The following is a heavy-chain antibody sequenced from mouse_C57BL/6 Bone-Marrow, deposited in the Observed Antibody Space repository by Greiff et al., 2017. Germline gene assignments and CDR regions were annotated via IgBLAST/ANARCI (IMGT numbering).Heavy chain of an antibody. CDR1: GYTFTSYW. CDR3: AGFAY. V-gene: IGHV1-50*01. J-gene: IGHJ3*01. CDR2: IDPSDSYT. Sequence: QVQLKESGAELVKPGASVKLSCKASGYTFTSYWMQWVKQRPGQGLEWIGEIDPSDSYTNYNQKFKGKATLTVDTSSSTAYMQLSSLTSEDSAVYYCAGFAYWGQGTLVTGSA.